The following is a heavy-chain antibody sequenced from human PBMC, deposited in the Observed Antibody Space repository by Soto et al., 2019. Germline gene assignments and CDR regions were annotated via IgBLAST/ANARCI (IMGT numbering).Heavy chain of an antibody. Sequence: SETLSLTCAVYGGSFSGYYWSWIRQPPGKGLEWIGEINHSGSTNYNPSLKSRVTISVDTSKNQFSLKLSSVTAADTAVYYCASHRGGRVLIWFGDQPYGMDVWGEGTTVTVYS. V-gene: IGHV4-34*01. CDR3: ASHRGGRVLIWFGDQPYGMDV. J-gene: IGHJ6*02. CDR1: GGSFSGYY. CDR2: INHSGST. D-gene: IGHD3-10*01.